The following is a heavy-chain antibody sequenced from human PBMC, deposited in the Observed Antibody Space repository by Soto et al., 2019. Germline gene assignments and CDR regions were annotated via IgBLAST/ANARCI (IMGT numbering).Heavy chain of an antibody. Sequence: PSQTLSLTCAISGDSVSSNSAAWNWIRQSPSRGLEWLGRTYYRSKWYNDYAVSVKSRITINPDTSKNQFSLQLNSVTPEDTAVYYCARDSPALYSSPREYYYYGMDVWGQGTTVTVSS. D-gene: IGHD6-13*01. V-gene: IGHV6-1*01. CDR1: GDSVSSNSAA. J-gene: IGHJ6*02. CDR2: TYYRSKWYN. CDR3: ARDSPALYSSPREYYYYGMDV.